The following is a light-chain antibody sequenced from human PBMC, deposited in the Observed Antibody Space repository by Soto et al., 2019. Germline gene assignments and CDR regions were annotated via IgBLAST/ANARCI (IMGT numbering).Light chain of an antibody. CDR3: CSYADSSNYV. V-gene: IGLV2-11*01. Sequence: QSALTQPRSVSGSPGQSVTISCTGTSSDVGAYNYVSWYQQHPNKAPKLMIYDVSKRPSGVPDRFSGSKSGNTASLTISGLQAEDEADYYCCSYADSSNYVFGTGTKVTVL. J-gene: IGLJ1*01. CDR2: DVS. CDR1: SSDVGAYNY.